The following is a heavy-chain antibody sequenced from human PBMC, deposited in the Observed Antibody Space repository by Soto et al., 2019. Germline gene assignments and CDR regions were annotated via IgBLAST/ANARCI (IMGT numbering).Heavy chain of an antibody. D-gene: IGHD3-10*01. J-gene: IGHJ4*02. CDR3: AKGRGGSGSLTPRVDF. V-gene: IGHV3-23*01. CDR1: GFTFNNYA. Sequence: EVQLLESGGGLVQPGGSLRLSCAAAGFTFNNYAMTWVRQAPVKGLEWVSPISGGGDTTTSADSVKGLFTVSRDGSKDSLDLQMGSLRAEDTALYYRAKGRGGSGSLTPRVDFWGQGTLVTVSS. CDR2: ISGGGDTT.